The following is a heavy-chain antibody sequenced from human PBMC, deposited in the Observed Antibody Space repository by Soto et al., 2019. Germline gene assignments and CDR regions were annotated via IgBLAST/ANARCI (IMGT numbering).Heavy chain of an antibody. CDR2: IYHSGST. D-gene: IGHD6-13*01. J-gene: IGHJ6*02. Sequence: PSETLSLTCAVSGGSISSGGYSWSWIRQPPGKGLEWIGYIYHSGSTYYNSSLKSRVTISLDTSKNQFSLKLSSVTAADTAVYYCARDLGRSSSWPYYYYGMDVWGQGTTVTVSS. CDR1: GGSISSGGYS. V-gene: IGHV4-30-2*05. CDR3: ARDLGRSSSWPYYYYGMDV.